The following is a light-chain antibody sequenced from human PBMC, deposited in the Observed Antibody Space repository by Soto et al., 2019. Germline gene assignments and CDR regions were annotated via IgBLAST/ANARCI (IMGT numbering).Light chain of an antibody. J-gene: IGKJ4*01. CDR3: QHLNSYPLT. Sequence: DIQLTQSPSFLSASVGDRVTITCRASQGISSYLAWYQQKPGKAPKLLIYAVSTLHSGVPSRFSGSGSGTECTLTISRLQPEYFVTYFCQHLNSYPLTFGGGTKVEIK. CDR1: QGISSY. V-gene: IGKV1-9*01. CDR2: AVS.